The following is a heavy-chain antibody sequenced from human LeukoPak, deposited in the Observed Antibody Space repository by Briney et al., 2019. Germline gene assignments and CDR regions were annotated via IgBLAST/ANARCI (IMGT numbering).Heavy chain of an antibody. J-gene: IGHJ4*02. CDR2: INPSDGST. CDR1: GYTFTTYY. CDR3: VIAAFDY. Sequence: GASAKVSCKASGYTFTTYYLHWVRQAPGQGLEWMAIINPSDGSTSNAQKFQGRVTVTMDTSTSTVNMELSNLRSEDTAVYYCVIAAFDYWGQGTLVTVSS. V-gene: IGHV1-46*01. D-gene: IGHD2-21*01.